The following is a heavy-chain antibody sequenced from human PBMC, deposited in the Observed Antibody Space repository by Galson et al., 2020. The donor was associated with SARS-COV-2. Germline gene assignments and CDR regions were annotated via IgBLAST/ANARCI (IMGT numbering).Heavy chain of an antibody. CDR3: VSLYDGRYLTDY. V-gene: IGHV3-21*06. CDR1: GFIFSTYN. D-gene: IGHD1-26*01. Sequence: GGSLRLSCAASGFIFSTYNMNWVRQAPGKGLEWVSYISNNGDYIYYADSVKGRFTISRDNARNSLYLQMSSLRAEDTAVYYCVSLYDGRYLTDYWGQGTLVTVSS. CDR2: ISNNGDYI. J-gene: IGHJ4*02.